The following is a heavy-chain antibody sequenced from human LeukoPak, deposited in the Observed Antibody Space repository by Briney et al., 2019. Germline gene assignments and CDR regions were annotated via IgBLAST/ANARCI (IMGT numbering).Heavy chain of an antibody. CDR3: ARENGYCSGSDCYSYFDS. V-gene: IGHV3-7*01. CDR1: GFTFGSCW. J-gene: IGHJ4*02. D-gene: IGHD2-15*01. CDR2: INQDGSQK. Sequence: GGSLRLSCAASGFTFGSCWMNWVRQTPGKGLEWVANINQDGSQKFYVDSVKGRFTITRDNNRNSLFLQMYSLRAEDTAVYFCARENGYCSGSDCYSYFDSWGQGTLVTVSS.